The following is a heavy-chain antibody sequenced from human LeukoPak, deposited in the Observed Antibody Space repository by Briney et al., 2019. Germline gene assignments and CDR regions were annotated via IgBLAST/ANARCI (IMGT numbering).Heavy chain of an antibody. CDR3: ARSDGSGSYPAHLLDY. CDR1: GGSISSRSNY. CDR2: IYYSGST. V-gene: IGHV4-39*01. Sequence: SETLSLTCSVSGGSISSRSNYWGWIRQPPGKGLEWIGSIYYSGSTYYSPSLKSRVTISVDTSKSQFSLKLDSVTAADTAVYYCARSDGSGSYPAHLLDYWGQGTLVTVSS. J-gene: IGHJ4*02. D-gene: IGHD3-10*01.